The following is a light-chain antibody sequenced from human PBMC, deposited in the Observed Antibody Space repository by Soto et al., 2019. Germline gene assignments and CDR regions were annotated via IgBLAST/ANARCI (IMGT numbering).Light chain of an antibody. CDR2: GNS. CDR1: SSNIGAGYD. J-gene: IGLJ2*01. V-gene: IGLV1-40*01. CDR3: QSYDSSHVV. Sequence: QPVLTQPPSVSGAPGQRVTISCTGSSSNIGAGYDVHWYQQLPGTAPKLLIYGNSNRPSGVPDRFSGSKSGTSASLAITGLQAEDEADYYCQSYDSSHVVFGGGPKLTVL.